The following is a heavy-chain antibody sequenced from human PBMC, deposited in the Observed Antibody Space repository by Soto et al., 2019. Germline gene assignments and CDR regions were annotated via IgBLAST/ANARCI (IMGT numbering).Heavy chain of an antibody. CDR1: GIEFSNYA. D-gene: IGHD6-19*01. CDR3: AKDGNWLDVYFDV. CDR2: SSASGRSR. Sequence: GGSLRLSCVASGIEFSNYAMSWVRQAPGKGLEWVSISSASGRSRYHADSVKGRFTISRDNSKDTLYLHMTNLRAEDTAVYYCAKDGNWLDVYFDVWGQGTPVTVSS. J-gene: IGHJ4*02. V-gene: IGHV3-23*01.